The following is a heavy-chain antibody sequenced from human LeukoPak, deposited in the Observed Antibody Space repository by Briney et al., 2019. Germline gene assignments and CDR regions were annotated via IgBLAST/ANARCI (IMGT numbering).Heavy chain of an antibody. J-gene: IGHJ4*02. CDR3: AKAVGSGWVQGLFDY. V-gene: IGHV3-9*01. CDR2: ISWNSGNI. Sequence: GRSLRLSCAASGFTFDDYAMNWVRQAPGKGLEWVSGISWNSGNIGYADSVKGRFTISRDNAKNSLYLQMNSLRAEDTALYYCAKAVGSGWVQGLFDYWGQGTLVTVSS. CDR1: GFTFDDYA. D-gene: IGHD6-19*01.